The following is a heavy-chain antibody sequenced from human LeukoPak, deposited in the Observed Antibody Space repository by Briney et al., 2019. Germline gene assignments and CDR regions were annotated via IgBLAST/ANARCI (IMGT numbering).Heavy chain of an antibody. J-gene: IGHJ4*02. CDR1: GVSLSSSNSY. V-gene: IGHV4-39*01. CDR3: ARQTGSGLFILP. D-gene: IGHD3/OR15-3a*01. Sequence: SETLSLTCTVSGVSLSSSNSYWGWLRQPPGKGLEWIGSIYYSGNTYYNASLKSQVSISIGTSKNQFSLKLTSVTAADTAVYYCARQTGSGLFILPGGQGTLLTVSS. CDR2: IYYSGNT.